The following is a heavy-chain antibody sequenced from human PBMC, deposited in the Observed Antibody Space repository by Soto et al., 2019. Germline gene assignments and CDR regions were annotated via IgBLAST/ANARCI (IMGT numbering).Heavy chain of an antibody. J-gene: IGHJ4*02. V-gene: IGHV3-23*01. CDR3: AKRPNDYGHWYFDY. D-gene: IGHD4-17*01. CDR1: GFTFSTYA. CDR2: ISSSGGST. Sequence: PGGSLRLSCAASGFTFSTYAMSWVRQAPGKGLEWVSGISSSGGSTNHADSVKGRFIISRDNSKNTLYLQMNSLRAEDTAVYYCAKRPNDYGHWYFDYWGQGTLVTVSS.